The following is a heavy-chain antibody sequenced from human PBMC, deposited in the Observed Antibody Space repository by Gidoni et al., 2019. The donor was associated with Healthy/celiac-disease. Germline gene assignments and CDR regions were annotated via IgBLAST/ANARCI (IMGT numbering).Heavy chain of an antibody. CDR1: GFTFSSYG. Sequence: QVQLVESGGGVVQPGRSLRLSCAASGFTFSSYGMHWVRQAPGKGLEWGAVIWYDGSNKYYADSVKGRFTISRDNSKNTLYLQMNSLRAEDTAVYYCARGGNLCSGGSCYSDAFDIWGQGTMVTVSS. D-gene: IGHD2-15*01. J-gene: IGHJ3*02. CDR3: ARGGNLCSGGSCYSDAFDI. CDR2: IWYDGSNK. V-gene: IGHV3-33*01.